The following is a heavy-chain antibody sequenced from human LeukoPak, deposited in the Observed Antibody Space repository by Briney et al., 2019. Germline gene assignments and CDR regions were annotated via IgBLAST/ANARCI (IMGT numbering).Heavy chain of an antibody. CDR2: INPNSGGT. CDR1: GYTFTGYY. V-gene: IGHV1-2*02. D-gene: IGHD2-15*01. J-gene: IGHJ3*02. CDR3: ARDHGMLRAVFDI. Sequence: ASVKVSCKASGYTFTGYYMHWVRQAPGQGLEWMGWINPNSGGTNYAQKFQGRVTMTRDTSISTAYMELSRLRSDDTAVYYCARDHGMLRAVFDIWGQGTMVTVSS.